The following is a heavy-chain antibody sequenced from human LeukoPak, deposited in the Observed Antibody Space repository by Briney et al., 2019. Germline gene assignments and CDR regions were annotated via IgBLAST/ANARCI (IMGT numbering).Heavy chain of an antibody. CDR1: GFSVSMKY. D-gene: IGHD3-10*01. CDR2: IFSVGTT. CDR3: ARFSGPGMQDYYYYLDV. V-gene: IGHV3-53*01. J-gene: IGHJ6*03. Sequence: PGGSLRLSCAASGFSVSMKYMTWVRQAPGKGLEWVSVIFSVGTTYYADSVKGRFTVSRDNSKNMMYLQMNSLRAEDAAVYYCARFSGPGMQDYYYYLDVWGTGTTVTVSS.